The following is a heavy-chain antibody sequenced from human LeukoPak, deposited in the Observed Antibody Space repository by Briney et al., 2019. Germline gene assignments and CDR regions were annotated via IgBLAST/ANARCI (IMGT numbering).Heavy chain of an antibody. CDR1: GGSISSYY. V-gene: IGHV4-59*01. CDR2: IYYSGST. Sequence: SETLSLTCTVSGGSISSYYWSWIRQPPGKGLEWIGYIYYSGSTNYNPSLKSRVTISVDTSKNQFSLKLRSVTAADTAVYYCAVGRDGYNYYWGQGTLVTVSS. CDR3: AVGRDGYNYY. D-gene: IGHD5-24*01. J-gene: IGHJ4*02.